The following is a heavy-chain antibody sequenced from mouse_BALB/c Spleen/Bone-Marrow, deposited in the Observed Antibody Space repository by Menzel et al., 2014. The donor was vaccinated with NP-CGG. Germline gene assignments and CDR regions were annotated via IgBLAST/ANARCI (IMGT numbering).Heavy chain of an antibody. Sequence: EVQRVESGAELVKPGASVKLSCTASGFNIKDTYMHWVKQRPEQGLERIGRIDPVNGNTKYDPKFQGKATITADTSSNTAYLQLSSLASEDTAVYYCARWEYYAMDYWGQGTSVTVSS. CDR2: IDPVNGNT. V-gene: IGHV14-3*02. J-gene: IGHJ4*01. D-gene: IGHD4-1*01. CDR3: ARWEYYAMDY. CDR1: GFNIKDTY.